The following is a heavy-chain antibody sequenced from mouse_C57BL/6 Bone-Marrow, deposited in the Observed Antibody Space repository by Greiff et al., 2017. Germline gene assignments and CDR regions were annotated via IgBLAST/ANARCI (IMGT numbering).Heavy chain of an antibody. CDR3: ARRGNSAWFAY. J-gene: IGHJ3*01. V-gene: IGHV5-6*02. D-gene: IGHD2-1*01. CDR1: GFTFSSYG. Sequence: EVNVVESGGDLVKPGGSLKLSCEASGFTFSSYGMSWVRQTPDKRLEWVATISSGGSYTDYPDSVKGRFTISRDNAKNTLYLQMSRRKSEDTAMYYCARRGNSAWFAYWGQGTLVTVSA. CDR2: ISSGGSYT.